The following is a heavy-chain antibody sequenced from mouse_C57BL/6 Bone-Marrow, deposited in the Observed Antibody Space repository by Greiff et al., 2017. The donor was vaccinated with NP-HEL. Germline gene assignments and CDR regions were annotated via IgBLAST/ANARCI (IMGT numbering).Heavy chain of an antibody. CDR1: GYTFTSYW. CDR2: IDPSDSYT. J-gene: IGHJ4*01. CDR3: ARGDDGYDWAMDY. Sequence: QVQLQQPGAELVKPGASVKLSCKASGYTFTSYWMQWVKQRPGQGLEWIGEIDPSDSYTNYNQKFKGKATLTVDTSSSTAYMQLSSLTSEDSAVYYCARGDDGYDWAMDYWGQGTSVTVSS. D-gene: IGHD2-2*01. V-gene: IGHV1-50*01.